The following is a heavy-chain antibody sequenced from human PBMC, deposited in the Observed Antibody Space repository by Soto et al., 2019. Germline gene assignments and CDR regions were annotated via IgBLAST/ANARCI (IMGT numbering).Heavy chain of an antibody. J-gene: IGHJ4*02. CDR1: GGSISSSSYY. V-gene: IGHV4-39*01. Sequence: SETLSLTCTVSGGSISSSSYYWGWIRQPPGKGLEWIGSIYYSGSTYYNPSLKSRVTISVDTSKNQFSLKLSSVTAADTAVYYCARSMPTVVTLDYWGQGTLVTVS. CDR2: IYYSGST. D-gene: IGHD4-17*01. CDR3: ARSMPTVVTLDY.